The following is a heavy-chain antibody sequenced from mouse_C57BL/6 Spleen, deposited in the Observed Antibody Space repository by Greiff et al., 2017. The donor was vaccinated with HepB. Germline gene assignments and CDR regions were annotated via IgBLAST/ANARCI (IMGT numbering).Heavy chain of an antibody. Sequence: VQLQQPGAELVRPGSSVKLSCKASGYTFTSYWMHWVKQRPIQGLEWIGNIDPSDSETHYNQKFKDKATLTVDKSSSTAYMQLSSLTSEDSAVYYCARRGAMRGYFDYWGQGTTLTVSS. CDR1: GYTFTSYW. V-gene: IGHV1-52*01. CDR2: IDPSDSET. D-gene: IGHD2-3*01. J-gene: IGHJ2*01. CDR3: ARRGAMRGYFDY.